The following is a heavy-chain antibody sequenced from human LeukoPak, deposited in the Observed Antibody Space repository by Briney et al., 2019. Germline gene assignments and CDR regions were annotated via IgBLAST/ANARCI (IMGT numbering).Heavy chain of an antibody. V-gene: IGHV4-61*01. Sequence: KASETLSLTCTVSGYSISSGYYWSWIRQPSGKGLEWIGYIYYSGSTNYNPSLKSRVTISVDTSKNQFSLKLSSVTAADTAVYYCARGEHCSSTSCYVYYYYMDVWGKGTTVTVSS. CDR3: ARGEHCSSTSCYVYYYYMDV. D-gene: IGHD2-2*01. CDR2: IYYSGST. CDR1: GYSISSGYY. J-gene: IGHJ6*03.